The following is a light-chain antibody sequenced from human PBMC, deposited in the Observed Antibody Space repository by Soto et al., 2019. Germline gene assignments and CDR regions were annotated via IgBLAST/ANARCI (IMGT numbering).Light chain of an antibody. J-gene: IGKJ4*01. CDR3: QQYNKWPLT. CDR2: STS. CDR1: QSVSSN. Sequence: EIVMTQSPATLSVSPGERATLSCRASQSVSSNLAWYQQKPGQAPRLLIYSTSTRATGIPARFSGSGSGTEFSLTISSLQSADFAVYYCQQYNKWPLTFGGGTKVEIK. V-gene: IGKV3-15*01.